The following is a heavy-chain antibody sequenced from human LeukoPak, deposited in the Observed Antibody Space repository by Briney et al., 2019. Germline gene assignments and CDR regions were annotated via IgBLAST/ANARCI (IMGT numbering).Heavy chain of an antibody. CDR3: ARTPGGYYYYGMDV. D-gene: IGHD2-15*01. Sequence: SETLSLTCIVSGGSISSYYWSWIRQPPGKGLEWIGYIYYSGSTNYNPSLKSRVTISVDTSKNQFSLKLSSVTAADTAVYYCARTPGGYYYYGMDVWGQGTTVTVSS. CDR1: GGSISSYY. CDR2: IYYSGST. J-gene: IGHJ6*02. V-gene: IGHV4-59*01.